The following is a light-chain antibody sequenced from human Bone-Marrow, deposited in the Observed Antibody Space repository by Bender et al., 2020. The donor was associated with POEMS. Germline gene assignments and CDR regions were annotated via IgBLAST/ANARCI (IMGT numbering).Light chain of an antibody. CDR3: AAWDASLNAL. V-gene: IGLV2-23*01. J-gene: IGLJ3*02. CDR2: EAS. Sequence: QSALTQPASVSGSPGQSITISCTGSRSDVGSYNFVSWYQQYPGKAPKLMIYEASKRPSGISDRFSGSKSGNTASLTISGLQAEDEADYYCAAWDASLNALFGGGTKLTVL. CDR1: RSDVGSYNF.